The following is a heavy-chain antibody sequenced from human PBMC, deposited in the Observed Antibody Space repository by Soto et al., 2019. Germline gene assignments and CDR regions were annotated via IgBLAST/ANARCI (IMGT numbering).Heavy chain of an antibody. CDR1: GFTFSSYW. D-gene: IGHD3-10*01. Sequence: GGSLRLSCAASGFTFSSYWMHWVRQAPGKGLVWVSRINSDGSSTSYADSVKGRFTISRDNAKNTLYLQMNSLRAEDTAVYYCARGRVRGVIIGSNWFDPWGQGTLVTVSS. V-gene: IGHV3-74*01. J-gene: IGHJ5*02. CDR3: ARGRVRGVIIGSNWFDP. CDR2: INSDGSST.